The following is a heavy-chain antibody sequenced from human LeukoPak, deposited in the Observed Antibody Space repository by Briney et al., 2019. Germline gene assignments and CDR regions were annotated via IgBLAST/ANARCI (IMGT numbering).Heavy chain of an antibody. J-gene: IGHJ4*02. CDR2: ISAGGGST. CDR1: GFTFSSSA. V-gene: IGHV3-23*01. D-gene: IGHD3-22*01. Sequence: GGSLRLSCAASGFTFSSSAMSWVRQAPGKGLEWVSGISAGGGSTYYADSAKGRFTISRDNSENTLHLQMNSLRAEDTAVYYCAKDPNYDSINPVFYWGQGTLVTVSS. CDR3: AKDPNYDSINPVFY.